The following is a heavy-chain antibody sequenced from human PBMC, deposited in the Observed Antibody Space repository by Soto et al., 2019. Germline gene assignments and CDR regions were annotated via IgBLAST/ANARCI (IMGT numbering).Heavy chain of an antibody. CDR1: GDSISTDY. CDR3: ARGYCSSTSCYEFDY. Sequence: SETLSLTCNVSGDSISTDYWSWIRQSPGKGLEWIGSIYYSGNTNYSPSLKSRVTISVDTSKKQFSLKLTSVTAADTAMYYCARGYCSSTSCYEFDYWGQGTLVTVSS. CDR2: IYYSGNT. J-gene: IGHJ4*02. D-gene: IGHD2-2*01. V-gene: IGHV4-59*01.